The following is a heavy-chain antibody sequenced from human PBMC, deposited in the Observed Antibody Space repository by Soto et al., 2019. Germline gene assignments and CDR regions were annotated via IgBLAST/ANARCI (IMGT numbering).Heavy chain of an antibody. CDR1: GGSISSSSYY. D-gene: IGHD6-19*01. CDR2: IYYSGST. Sequence: QLQLQESGPGLVKPSETLSLTCTVSGGSISSSSYYWGWIRQPPGKGLEWIGSIYYSGSTYYNPSLKSRVTISVDTSKNQFSLKLSSVTAADTAVYYCARRMGIAVAGNPTPWGQGTLVTVSS. J-gene: IGHJ5*02. CDR3: ARRMGIAVAGNPTP. V-gene: IGHV4-39*01.